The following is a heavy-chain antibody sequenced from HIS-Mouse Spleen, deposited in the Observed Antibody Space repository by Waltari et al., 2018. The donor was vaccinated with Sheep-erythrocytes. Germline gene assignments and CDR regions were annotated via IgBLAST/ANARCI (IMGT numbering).Heavy chain of an antibody. V-gene: IGHV3-9*01. J-gene: IGHJ6*02. Sequence: EVQLVESGGGLVQPGRSPIRSCAASGFPFHVYSMPWVRLCPGKGREWVSGISWNSGSIGYADSVKGRFTISRDNAKNSLYLQMNSLRAEDTALYYCAKDIGTGLSYGMDVWGQGTTVTVSS. CDR3: AKDIGTGLSYGMDV. CDR2: ISWNSGSI. D-gene: IGHD1-1*01. CDR1: GFPFHVYS.